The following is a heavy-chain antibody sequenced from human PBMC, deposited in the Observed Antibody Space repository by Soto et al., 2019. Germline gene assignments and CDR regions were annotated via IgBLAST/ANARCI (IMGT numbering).Heavy chain of an antibody. J-gene: IGHJ4*02. CDR1: GGTFSSYT. CDR3: ARSSSSSHFDY. CDR2: IIPILGIA. V-gene: IGHV1-69*02. D-gene: IGHD6-6*01. Sequence: ASVKVSCKASGGTFSSYTISWVRQAPGQGLEWMGRIIPILGIANYAQKFQGRVTITADKSTSTAYMELSSLRSEDTAVYYCARSSSSSHFDYWGQGTLVTVSS.